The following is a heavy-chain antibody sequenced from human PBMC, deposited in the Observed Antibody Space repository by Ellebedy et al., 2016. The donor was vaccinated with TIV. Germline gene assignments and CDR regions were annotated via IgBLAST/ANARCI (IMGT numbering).Heavy chain of an antibody. D-gene: IGHD3-22*01. CDR1: GYTFTSYG. V-gene: IGHV1-18*01. J-gene: IGHJ4*02. CDR2: MSAYNGNT. Sequence: AASVKVSCKASGYTFTSYGISWVRQAPGQGLEWMGWMSAYNGNTNYGQKFQGRVTMTTDTSTSTAYMELRRLRSDDTAVYYCARAENYYDSSGFYSNHAPLDYWGQGTPVTVSS. CDR3: ARAENYYDSSGFYSNHAPLDY.